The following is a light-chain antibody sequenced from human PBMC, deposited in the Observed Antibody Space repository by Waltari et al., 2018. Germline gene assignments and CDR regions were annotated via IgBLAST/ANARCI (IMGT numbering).Light chain of an antibody. J-gene: IGLJ3*02. CDR1: TSNIGSNS. CDR2: RNY. CDR3: ATWDDTLSGPRV. Sequence: QSVLTQPPSVSGTPGQRVTISCSGTTSNIGSNSVYWYQQLPGTAPKLLIYRNYHRPSGFPTRFSGSRSGTSASLAISGLQSDDEADYYCATWDDTLSGPRVFGGGTRLTVL. V-gene: IGLV1-47*01.